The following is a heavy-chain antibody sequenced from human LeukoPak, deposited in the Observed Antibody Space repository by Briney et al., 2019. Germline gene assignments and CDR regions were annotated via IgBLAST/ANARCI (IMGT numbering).Heavy chain of an antibody. V-gene: IGHV3-74*01. Sequence: GALRLSCEASGFTFSSYWLHWVRQAPGEGLVWVSRINSDGTITTYADSVKGRFTISRDNAKNTLYLQMNCLRAEDTAMYYCARLNWVRTFDIWGQGTMVTVSS. J-gene: IGHJ3*02. CDR2: INSDGTIT. CDR3: ARLNWVRTFDI. CDR1: GFTFSSYW. D-gene: IGHD7-27*01.